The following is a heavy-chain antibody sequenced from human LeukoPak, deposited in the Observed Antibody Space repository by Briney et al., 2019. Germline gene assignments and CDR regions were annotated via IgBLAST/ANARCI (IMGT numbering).Heavy chain of an antibody. CDR3: ARGDYFSPYYFDY. CDR1: GGTFRSYA. J-gene: IGHJ4*02. V-gene: IGHV1-69*05. Sequence: SVKVSCKASGGTFRSYAISWVRQAPGQGLEWMGRIIPIFGTANYAQKFQGRVTITTDESTSTAYMELSSLRSEDTAVYYCARGDYFSPYYFDYWGQGTLVTVSS. CDR2: IIPIFGTA. D-gene: IGHD2-21*02.